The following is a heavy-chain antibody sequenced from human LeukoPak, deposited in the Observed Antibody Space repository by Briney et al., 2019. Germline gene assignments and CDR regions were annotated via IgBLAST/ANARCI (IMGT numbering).Heavy chain of an antibody. CDR1: GGSISSGSYY. CDR3: ARGAIYSSGWYGGDY. V-gene: IGHV4-61*02. CDR2: IYTSGST. D-gene: IGHD6-19*01. Sequence: SETLSLTCTVSGGSISSGSYYWSWIRQPAGKGLEWIGRIYTSGSTNYNPSLKSRVTISVDTSKNQFSLKLSSVTAADTAVYYCARGAIYSSGWYGGDYWGQGTLVTVSS. J-gene: IGHJ4*02.